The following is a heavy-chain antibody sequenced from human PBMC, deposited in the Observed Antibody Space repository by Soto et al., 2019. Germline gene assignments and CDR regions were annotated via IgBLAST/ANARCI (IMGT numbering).Heavy chain of an antibody. J-gene: IGHJ5*02. Sequence: QVQLQESGPGLVKPSETLSLTCTVSGGSISSYYWSWIRQPPGKGLELIGYIYYSGSTHYNPSLKSRVTISVDTSKNQFSLKLSSVTAADTAVYYCARLGAQEIDPWGQGTLVTVSS. V-gene: IGHV4-59*08. D-gene: IGHD3-16*01. CDR1: GGSISSYY. CDR3: ARLGAQEIDP. CDR2: IYYSGST.